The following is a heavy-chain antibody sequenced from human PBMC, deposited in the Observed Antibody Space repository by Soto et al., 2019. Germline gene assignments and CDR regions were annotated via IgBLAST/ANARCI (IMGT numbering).Heavy chain of an antibody. CDR2: IKQEGSEK. CDR1: GFTFSAYW. V-gene: IGHV3-7*03. CDR3: ARDLYSSSSVFDY. J-gene: IGHJ4*02. Sequence: GGSLRLSCAASGFTFSAYWMSWVRQAPGKELEWVANIKQEGSEKYYVDSVKGRFTISRDNAKNSLYLQMNSLRVEDTAVYYCARDLYSSSSVFDYWGQGTLVTVSS. D-gene: IGHD6-6*01.